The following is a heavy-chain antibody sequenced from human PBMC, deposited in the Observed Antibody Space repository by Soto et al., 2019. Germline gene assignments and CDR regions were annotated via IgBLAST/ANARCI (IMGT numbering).Heavy chain of an antibody. CDR2: TYYRSKWYN. CDR1: GDSVSSNSAA. Sequence: SQTRSLTCXISGDSVSSNSAAWNWIRQSPSRGLEWLGRTYYRSKWYNDYAVSVKSRITINPDTSKNQLSLQLNSVTPEDTAVYYCARGESIPVAWFDYWGQGTLVTVSS. D-gene: IGHD6-19*01. V-gene: IGHV6-1*01. J-gene: IGHJ4*02. CDR3: ARGESIPVAWFDY.